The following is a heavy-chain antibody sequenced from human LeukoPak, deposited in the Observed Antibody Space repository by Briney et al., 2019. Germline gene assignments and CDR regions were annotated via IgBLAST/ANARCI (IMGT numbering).Heavy chain of an antibody. Sequence: ASVKVSCKASGGTFSSCAISWVRQAPGQGLEWMGRSIPILGIANYAQKFQGRVTITAAKSTSTACMELSSLRSEDPAVYYCARARLPATAYDAFDIWGQGTMVTVSS. V-gene: IGHV1-69*04. J-gene: IGHJ3*02. CDR3: ARARLPATAYDAFDI. CDR1: GGTFSSCA. D-gene: IGHD2-2*01. CDR2: SIPILGIA.